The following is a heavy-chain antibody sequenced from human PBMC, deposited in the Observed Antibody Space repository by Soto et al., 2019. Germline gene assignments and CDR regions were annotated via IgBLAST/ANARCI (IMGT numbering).Heavy chain of an antibody. CDR3: ARVGCTGGSCKPYAYNAMDV. CDR1: GFTFSTYG. V-gene: IGHV3-33*01. D-gene: IGHD2-15*01. CDR2: IWYDGSIK. J-gene: IGHJ6*02. Sequence: PGGSLRLSCAASGFTFSTYGMNWVRQAPGKGLEWVAIIWYDGSIKYYADSMKGRFTISRDNSKNTMYLQMNSLRAEDTAVYYCARVGCTGGSCKPYAYNAMDVWGQGTTVTVSS.